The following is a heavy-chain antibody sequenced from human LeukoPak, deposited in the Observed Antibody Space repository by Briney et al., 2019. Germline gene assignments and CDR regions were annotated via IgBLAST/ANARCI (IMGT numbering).Heavy chain of an antibody. D-gene: IGHD2-21*02. V-gene: IGHV3-49*04. CDR3: TRIVCGGDCYSPYYFDY. CDR1: GFTFGDYA. J-gene: IGHJ4*02. Sequence: PGGSLRLSCTASGFTFGDYAMSWVRQAPGKGLEWVGFIRSKAYGGTTEYAASVKGRFTISRDDSKSIAYLQMNSLKTEDTAVYYCTRIVCGGDCYSPYYFDYWGQGTLVTVSS. CDR2: IRSKAYGGTT.